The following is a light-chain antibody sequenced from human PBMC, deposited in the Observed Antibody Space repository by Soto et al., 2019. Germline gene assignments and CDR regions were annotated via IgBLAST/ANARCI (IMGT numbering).Light chain of an antibody. CDR1: QGISSY. CDR2: DAS. J-gene: IGKJ4*01. CDR3: QQYDNLPLT. V-gene: IGKV1-33*01. Sequence: IRMTQSPSSLSASTGDRVTITCRASQGISSYLAWYQQKPGKAPKLLIYDASKLETGVPSRFSGSGSGTDFTFTISSLQPEDIATYYCQQYDNLPLTFGGGTKVDIK.